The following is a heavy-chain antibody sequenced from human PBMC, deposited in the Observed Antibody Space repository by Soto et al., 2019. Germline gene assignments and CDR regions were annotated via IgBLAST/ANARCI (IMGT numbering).Heavy chain of an antibody. V-gene: IGHV6-1*01. Sequence: SRTLSLTCAISGDSVSSNSAAWNWIRQSPSRGLEWLGRTYYRSKWYSDYAVSVKSRITINPDTSKNQFSLQMNSLESEDTAVYYCSRDDSDWFFNWGRGTLVTVSS. D-gene: IGHD3-9*01. CDR2: TYYRSKWYS. CDR1: GDSVSSNSAA. CDR3: SRDDSDWFFN. J-gene: IGHJ4*02.